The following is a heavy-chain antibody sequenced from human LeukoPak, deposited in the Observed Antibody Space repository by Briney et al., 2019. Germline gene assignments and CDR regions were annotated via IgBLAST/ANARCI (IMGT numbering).Heavy chain of an antibody. CDR2: FDPEDGET. V-gene: IGHV1-24*01. CDR3: ARDLVGYCSGGSCYSYYFDY. CDR1: GYTLTELS. D-gene: IGHD2-15*01. Sequence: ASVKVSCKVSGYTLTELSMHWVRQAPGKGLEWMGGFDPEDGETIYAQKFQGRVTMTEDTSTDTAYMELSSLRSEDTAVYYCARDLVGYCSGGSCYSYYFDYWGQGTLVTVSS. J-gene: IGHJ4*02.